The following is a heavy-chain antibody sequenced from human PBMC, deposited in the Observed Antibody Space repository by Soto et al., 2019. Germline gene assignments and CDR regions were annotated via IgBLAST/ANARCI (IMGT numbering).Heavy chain of an antibody. CDR2: ISINNGDT. CDR1: GGTFSDLA. CDR3: ASTYFYGSGSDYHHYYYGMDV. D-gene: IGHD3-10*01. J-gene: IGHJ6*02. V-gene: IGHV1-18*01. Sequence: ASVKVSCKASGGTFSDLAFSWVRQAPGQGPEWMGGISINNGDTDYAQKLRGRVTITTDTSTSTAYMEVRSLRSDDTAVYYCASTYFYGSGSDYHHYYYGMDVWGQGTTVTVSS.